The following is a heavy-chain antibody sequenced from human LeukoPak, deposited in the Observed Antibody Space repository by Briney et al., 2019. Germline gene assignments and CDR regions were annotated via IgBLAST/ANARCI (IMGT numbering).Heavy chain of an antibody. CDR2: TSFDGSTK. V-gene: IGHV3-30-3*01. CDR3: VRGGEIGFDS. J-gene: IGHJ5*01. CDR1: GFTLSSYA. D-gene: IGHD3-16*01. Sequence: GRSLRLSCAASGFTLSSYAIHWVRQAPGKGLEWVAVTSFDGSTKYYADSVKGRFTISRDNSKNTLHLQMNSLRAGDTAVYYCVRGGEIGFDSWGQGTLVTVSS.